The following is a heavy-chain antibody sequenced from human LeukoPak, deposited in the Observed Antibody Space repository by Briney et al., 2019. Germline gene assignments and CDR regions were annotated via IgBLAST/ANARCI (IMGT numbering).Heavy chain of an antibody. D-gene: IGHD1-26*01. CDR1: AGSISSGSYY. CDR3: ARHVVGTTEFDP. CDR2: IYYSGST. V-gene: IGHV4-39*01. J-gene: IGHJ5*02. Sequence: SETLSLTCTVSAGSISSGSYYWGWIRQPPGEGLEWIGSIYYSGSTYYNPSLKSRVTISVDTSKNQFALKLSSVTAADTAVYYCARHVVGTTEFDPWGQGTLVTVSS.